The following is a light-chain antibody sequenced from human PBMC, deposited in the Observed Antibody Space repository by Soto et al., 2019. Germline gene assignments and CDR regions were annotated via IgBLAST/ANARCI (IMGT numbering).Light chain of an antibody. Sequence: QSALTQPASVSGSPGQSITISCTGTSSDIGGYNYVSWYQQHPVRAPKLMIFEVSNRPSGVSNRFSGSKSGNTASLTISGLQADDEADYYCSSFTSSSTVVFGGGTKLTVL. CDR1: SSDIGGYNY. V-gene: IGLV2-14*01. CDR3: SSFTSSSTVV. J-gene: IGLJ2*01. CDR2: EVS.